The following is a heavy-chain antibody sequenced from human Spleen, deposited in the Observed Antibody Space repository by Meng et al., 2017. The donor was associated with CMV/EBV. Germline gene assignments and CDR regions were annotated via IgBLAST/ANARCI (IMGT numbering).Heavy chain of an antibody. CDR1: GFTFSSDS. J-gene: IGHJ4*02. CDR2: ISSSSSYI. CDR3: ARVRSIAARPFDY. Sequence: AAAGFTFSSDSMNWVRQAPGKGLEWVSSISSSSSYIYYADSVKGRFTISRDNAKNSLYLQMNSLRAEDTAVYYCARVRSIAARPFDYWGQGTLVTVSS. V-gene: IGHV3-21*01. D-gene: IGHD6-6*01.